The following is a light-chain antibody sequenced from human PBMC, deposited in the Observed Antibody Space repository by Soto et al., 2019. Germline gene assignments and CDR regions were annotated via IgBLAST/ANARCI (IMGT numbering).Light chain of an antibody. CDR2: DAS. V-gene: IGKV3-15*01. J-gene: IGKJ1*01. CDR1: QSLISS. CDR3: QQYNNWPQT. Sequence: ETMMTQSPDTLSVSLGQRATLSRRSSQSLISSLDWYQQKPGQAPRLLIYDASTRATGMPDRFSGTGSETDFTLTISGLQSEDFAVYYCQQYNNWPQTFGQGTQVDI.